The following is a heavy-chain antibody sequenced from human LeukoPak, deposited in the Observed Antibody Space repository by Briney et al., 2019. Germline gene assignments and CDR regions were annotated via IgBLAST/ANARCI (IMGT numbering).Heavy chain of an antibody. Sequence: GGSLRLSCAASGFTFSSYWMHWVRQAPGKGLVWVSRINSDGSSTSYADSVKGRFTISRDNAKNTLYLQMNSLRAEDTAVYYCASLGYCSSTSCSNWFDPWGQGTLVTVSS. D-gene: IGHD2-2*01. CDR2: INSDGSST. J-gene: IGHJ5*02. CDR1: GFTFSSYW. CDR3: ASLGYCSSTSCSNWFDP. V-gene: IGHV3-74*01.